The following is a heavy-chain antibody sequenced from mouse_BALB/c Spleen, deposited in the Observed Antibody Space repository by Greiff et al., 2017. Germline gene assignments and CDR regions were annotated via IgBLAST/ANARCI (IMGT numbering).Heavy chain of an antibody. Sequence: EVMLVESGGGLVKPGGSLKLSCAASGFTFSSYTMSWVRQTPEKRLEWVATISSGGSYTYYPDSVKGRFTISRDNAKNTLYLQMSSLKSEDTAMYYCTRVMNYYAMDYWGQGTSVTVSS. J-gene: IGHJ4*01. CDR2: ISSGGSYT. D-gene: IGHD2-1*01. V-gene: IGHV5-6-4*01. CDR1: GFTFSSYT. CDR3: TRVMNYYAMDY.